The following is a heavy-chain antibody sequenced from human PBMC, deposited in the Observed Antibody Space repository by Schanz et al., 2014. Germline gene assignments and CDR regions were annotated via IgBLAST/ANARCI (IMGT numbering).Heavy chain of an antibody. CDR1: GFIFSTFG. V-gene: IGHV3-30*02. D-gene: IGHD5-18*01. J-gene: IGHJ4*02. Sequence: QVYLVQSGGGVVQPGRSLRLSCAASGFIFSTFGMQWVRQAPGKGLEWVAFIHYDGTYKYYADSVKGRFTISRDNSENTLYLQMISLRAEDTAVYYCAKLDGYAYGSMGQEYFDYWGQGTLVAVSS. CDR2: IHYDGTYK. CDR3: AKLDGYAYGSMGQEYFDY.